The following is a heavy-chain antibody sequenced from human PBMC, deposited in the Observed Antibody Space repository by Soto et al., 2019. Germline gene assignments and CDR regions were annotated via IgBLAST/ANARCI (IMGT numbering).Heavy chain of an antibody. CDR3: ARDWRGAEGFDP. V-gene: IGHV1-18*01. Sequence: QVQLVQSGPEVKKPGASVKVSCKASGYTFNTYGFSWVRQAPGQGLEWVGWIGTHNGDTTYAQKFQGRVTMTIDTSTTTSYMELRSLTSDDTAMYFCARDWRGAEGFDPWGQGTLVIVSS. J-gene: IGHJ5*02. CDR1: GYTFNTYG. D-gene: IGHD3-3*01. CDR2: IGTHNGDT.